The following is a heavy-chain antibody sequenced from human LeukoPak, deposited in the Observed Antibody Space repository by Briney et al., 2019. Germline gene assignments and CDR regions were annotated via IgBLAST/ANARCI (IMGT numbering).Heavy chain of an antibody. D-gene: IGHD3-10*01. CDR1: GYTFTSYD. Sequence: ASVKVSCKASGYTFTSYDINWVRQATGQGLEWMGWMNPNSGNTGYAQKFQGRVTMTRNTSISTAYMELSSLRSEDTAVYYCARVHKMVRGVIGYWGQGTLVTVSS. CDR2: MNPNSGNT. J-gene: IGHJ4*02. CDR3: ARVHKMVRGVIGY. V-gene: IGHV1-8*01.